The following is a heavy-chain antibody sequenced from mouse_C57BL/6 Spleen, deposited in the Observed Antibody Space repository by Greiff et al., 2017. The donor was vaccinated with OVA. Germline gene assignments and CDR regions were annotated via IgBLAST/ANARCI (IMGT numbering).Heavy chain of an antibody. D-gene: IGHD2-3*01. V-gene: IGHV1-54*01. CDR3: ARDDGHEGYFDV. CDR1: GYAFTNYL. Sequence: VQLQQSGAELVRPGTSVTVSCKASGYAFTNYLIKWVKQRPGQGLEWIGVINPGSGGTNYNEKFKGKATLTADKSSSTAYMQLSSLTSEDSAVYFCARDDGHEGYFDVWGTGTTVTVSS. CDR2: INPGSGGT. J-gene: IGHJ1*03.